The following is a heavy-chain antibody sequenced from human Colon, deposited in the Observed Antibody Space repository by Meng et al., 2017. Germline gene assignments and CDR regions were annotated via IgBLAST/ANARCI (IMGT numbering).Heavy chain of an antibody. D-gene: IGHD6-19*01. CDR1: GGSFSGYY. J-gene: IGHJ5*02. CDR2: INHSGST. CDR3: ARERLSSGWYGGRWFDP. Sequence: VLPELWGAVPLKHSGALSLTCAVYGGSFSGYYGSWFSQPPGKGLEWVGEINHSGSTNYNPYLKSRVTISVDTSKNKFSLKLSSVTAADTAVYYCARERLSSGWYGGRWFDPWGQGTLVTVSS. V-gene: IGHV4-34*01.